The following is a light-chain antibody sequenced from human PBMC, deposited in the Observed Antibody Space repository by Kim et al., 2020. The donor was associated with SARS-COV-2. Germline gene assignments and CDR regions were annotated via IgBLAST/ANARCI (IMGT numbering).Light chain of an antibody. CDR1: SLRSYY. CDR2: DRN. CDR3: NSRDSSGDHWV. Sequence: ALGQSVRITYQGDSLRSYYASWYQQKPGQAPLLVIYDRNHRPSGIPDRFSGSDSGNTATLTISGAQAEDEADYYCNSRDSSGDHWVFGGGTQLTVL. V-gene: IGLV3-19*01. J-gene: IGLJ3*02.